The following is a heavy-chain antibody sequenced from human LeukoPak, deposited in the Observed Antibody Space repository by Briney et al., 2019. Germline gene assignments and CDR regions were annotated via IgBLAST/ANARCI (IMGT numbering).Heavy chain of an antibody. J-gene: IGHJ4*02. V-gene: IGHV3-7*01. CDR3: ARDLGHTGYDLYDY. CDR1: GINFRRYW. CDR2: MKQDGSEK. Sequence: PGGSLRLSCAVSGINFRRYWMAWVRQAPGKGLEWVANMKQDGSEKYYVDSVKGRFTISRDNAKNPLYLEMSSLRVEDTAVYYCARDLGHTGYDLYDYWGQGTLVTVSS. D-gene: IGHD5-12*01.